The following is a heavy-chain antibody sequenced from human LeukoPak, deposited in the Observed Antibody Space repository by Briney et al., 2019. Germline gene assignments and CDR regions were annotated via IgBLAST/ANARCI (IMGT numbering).Heavy chain of an antibody. CDR1: GGAISSYY. D-gene: IGHD6-13*01. Sequence: SETLSLTCTVSGGAISSYYWSWIRQPPGKGLEWIGYIYYSGSTNYNPSLKSRVTISVDTSKNQFSLKLSSVTAADTAAYYCARDLAAAAYFDIWGQGTMVTVSS. V-gene: IGHV4-59*01. CDR3: ARDLAAAAYFDI. CDR2: IYYSGST. J-gene: IGHJ3*02.